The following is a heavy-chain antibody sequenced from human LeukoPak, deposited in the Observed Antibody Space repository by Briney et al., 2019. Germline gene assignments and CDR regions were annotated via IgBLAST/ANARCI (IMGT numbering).Heavy chain of an antibody. CDR1: GGSISSYY. J-gene: IGHJ4*02. D-gene: IGHD5-24*01. V-gene: IGHV4-59*01. CDR2: IYYSGST. CDR3: ARARDDGYNPFDY. Sequence: SETLSLTCAVYGGSISSYYWSWIRQSPGKGLEWIGYIYYSGSTNYNPSLKSRVTISVDTSKNQFSLKLSSVTAADTAVYYCARARDDGYNPFDYWGQGTLVTVSS.